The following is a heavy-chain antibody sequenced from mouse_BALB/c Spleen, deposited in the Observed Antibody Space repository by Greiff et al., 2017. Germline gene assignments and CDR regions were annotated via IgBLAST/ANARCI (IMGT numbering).Heavy chain of an antibody. CDR3: ATHDTSSYYGSRAMDY. CDR1: GFTFSSYG. D-gene: IGHD1-1*01. J-gene: IGHJ4*01. CDR2: ISSGGSYT. V-gene: IGHV5-6*01. Sequence: EVNVVESGGDLVKPGGSLKLSCAASGFTFSSYGMSWVRQTPDKRLEWVATISSGGSYTYYPASVKGRFTISRDNAKNTLYLQMSSLKSEDTAMYYCATHDTSSYYGSRAMDYWGQGTSVTVSS.